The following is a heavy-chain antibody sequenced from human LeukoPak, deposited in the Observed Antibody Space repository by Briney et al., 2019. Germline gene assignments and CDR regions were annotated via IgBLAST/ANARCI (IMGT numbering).Heavy chain of an antibody. CDR3: ARGTRTAFDI. CDR1: GYSFTIYD. J-gene: IGHJ3*02. D-gene: IGHD1-26*01. Sequence: ASVKVPCKASGYSFTIYDMNWVRQAPGQGLEWMGWMNPRSGDTDYAQRFEGRVTMTRSASISTAYMELINLRSEDTAVYYCARGTRTAFDIWGQGTMVTVSS. V-gene: IGHV1-8*02. CDR2: MNPRSGDT.